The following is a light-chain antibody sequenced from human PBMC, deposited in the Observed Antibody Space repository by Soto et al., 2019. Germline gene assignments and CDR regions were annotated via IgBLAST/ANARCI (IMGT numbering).Light chain of an antibody. CDR3: QQRSNWWT. CDR2: DAS. J-gene: IGKJ1*01. CDR1: QSVSRSY. Sequence: EVVMNQSVVTLSFTNGYRSTLSCMASQSVSRSYLAWYQQKPGQPPRLLIYDASTRATGIPARFSGSGSGTDFTLTISRLEPEDFAVYSCQQRSNWWTSGHGTKVDIK. V-gene: IGKV3D-20*02.